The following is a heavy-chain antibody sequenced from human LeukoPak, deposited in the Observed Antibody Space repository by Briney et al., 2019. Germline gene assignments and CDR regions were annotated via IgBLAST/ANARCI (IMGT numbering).Heavy chain of an antibody. CDR1: GFTFNSYA. CDR3: AKGSRGSYDY. CDR2: IIDSGINT. J-gene: IGHJ4*02. V-gene: IGHV3-23*01. Sequence: GGSLRLSCAASGFTFNSYAMTWVRQAPEKGLEWVSAIIDSGINTYYGDSVKGRFTISRDNSKNTLYLQMKSQSAEDTAVYYCAKGSRGSYDYWGQGTLVTVSP. D-gene: IGHD1-26*01.